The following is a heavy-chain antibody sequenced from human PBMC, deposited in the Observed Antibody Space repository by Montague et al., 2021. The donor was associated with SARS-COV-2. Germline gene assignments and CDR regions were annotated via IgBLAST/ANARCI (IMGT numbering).Heavy chain of an antibody. CDR3: ARESGYSSGWRYYYVMDV. CDR1: GGSISNYY. V-gene: IGHV4-4*07. D-gene: IGHD6-19*01. J-gene: IGHJ6*02. CDR2: LYTSGST. Sequence: SETLSLTCTVSGGSISNYYWTWIRQPAGKGLEWIGRLYTSGSTIXNPSLKSRATMSVDTSKNQFSLNVTSVTAADTAIYYCARESGYSSGWRYYYVMDVWGQGTTVTVS.